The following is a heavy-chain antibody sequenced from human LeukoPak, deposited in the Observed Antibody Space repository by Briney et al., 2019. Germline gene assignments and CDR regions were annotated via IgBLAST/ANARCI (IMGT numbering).Heavy chain of an antibody. Sequence: PGGSLRLSCAGSGFTSNSPSWMSWVRQAPGKGLEWVANINADGSRKYYVDSVKGRFTISKDNAKKSLYLEMNSLTAEDTAVYYCARSERWGQGTLVTVSS. CDR3: ARSER. V-gene: IGHV3-7*01. J-gene: IGHJ4*02. CDR1: GFTSNSPSW. CDR2: INADGSRK.